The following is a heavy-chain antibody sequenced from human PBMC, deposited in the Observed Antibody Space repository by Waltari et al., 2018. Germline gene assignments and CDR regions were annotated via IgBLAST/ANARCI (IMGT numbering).Heavy chain of an antibody. Sequence: QVLLVESGGGVVQPGRSLRLSCAASGFNFLSYGMHWVRQAPGKGPEWVAVISYEGSTKYYADSGKGRFTISRDNSMHTLGLQMNNLRHEDTGVYYCAKVARVAGYYYTGMDVWGQGTTVTVSS. V-gene: IGHV3-30*18. J-gene: IGHJ6*02. CDR2: ISYEGSTK. CDR3: AKVARVAGYYYTGMDV. D-gene: IGHD6-19*01. CDR1: GFNFLSYG.